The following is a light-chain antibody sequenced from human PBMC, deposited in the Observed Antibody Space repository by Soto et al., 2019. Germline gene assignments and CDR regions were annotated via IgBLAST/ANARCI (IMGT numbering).Light chain of an antibody. CDR3: QHHNNLWT. V-gene: IGKV1-5*03. CDR2: QAS. J-gene: IGKJ1*01. CDR1: QSISNL. Sequence: DIQMTQSPSTLSASVGDRVSITCRASQSISNLLAWYQQKPGKAPQLLIYQASTLGSGGPSRFSGSGSGPEFTLPISSLQSDDFAAYYCQHHNNLWTFGQGTKVEI.